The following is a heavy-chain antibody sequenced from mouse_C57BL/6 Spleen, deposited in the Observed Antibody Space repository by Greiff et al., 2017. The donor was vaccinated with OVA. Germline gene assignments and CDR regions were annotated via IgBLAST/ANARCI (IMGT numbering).Heavy chain of an antibody. J-gene: IGHJ3*01. D-gene: IGHD2-4*01. CDR3: ARQGLYDYDGGGFAY. CDR2: IDTSDSDT. CDR1: GYTFTSSW. V-gene: IGHV1-52*01. Sequence: QVQLQQPGAELVRPGSSVKLSCKASGYTFTSSWMHWVKQRPIQGLEWIGNIDTSDSDTHYNQKFKVKATLTVDKSSSTSYMQVSRLTSEDSAVYYCARQGLYDYDGGGFAYWGQGTLVTVSA.